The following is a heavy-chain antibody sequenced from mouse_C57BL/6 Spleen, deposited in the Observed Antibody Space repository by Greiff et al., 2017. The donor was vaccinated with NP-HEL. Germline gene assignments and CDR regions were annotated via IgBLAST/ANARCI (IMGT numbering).Heavy chain of an antibody. D-gene: IGHD1-1*01. CDR2: IYPGNSDT. J-gene: IGHJ2*01. Sequence: EVKLMESGTVLARPGASVKMSCKTSGYTFTSYWMHWVKQRPGQGLEWIGAIYPGNSDTSYNQKFKGKAKLTAVTSASTAYMELSSLTNEDSAVYYCTREGLDGSTLYYFDYWGQGTTLTVSS. CDR3: TREGLDGSTLYYFDY. V-gene: IGHV1-5*01. CDR1: GYTFTSYW.